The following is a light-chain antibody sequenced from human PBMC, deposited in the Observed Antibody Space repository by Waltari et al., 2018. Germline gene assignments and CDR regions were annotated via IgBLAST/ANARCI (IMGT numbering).Light chain of an antibody. CDR1: QSLLHSNTYSY. CDR3: MQSLQTPLT. CDR2: LGS. J-gene: IGKJ1*01. Sequence: DIVMTQSPLSLPVTPGEPASIPCRSSQSLLHSNTYSYLDWYLQKPGQSPQLLIHLGSNRASGVPDRFRGSGSGTDYTLNISRVEAEDVVIYYCMQSLQTPLTFGQGTKVEIK. V-gene: IGKV2-28*01.